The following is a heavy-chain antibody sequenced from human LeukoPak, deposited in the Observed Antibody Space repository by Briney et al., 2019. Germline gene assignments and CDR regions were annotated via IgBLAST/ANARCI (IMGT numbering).Heavy chain of an antibody. V-gene: IGHV1-3*01. J-gene: IGHJ4*02. CDR1: GYTFTSYA. CDR2: ISAGNGNT. CDR3: ARGDNWNDEYDY. Sequence: ASVKVSCKASGYTFTSYAIHWVRQAPGQRLEWMGWISAGNGNTKYSQNFQGRVTFISNTSATTAFMELSSLRSEDAAVYYCARGDNWNDEYDYWGQGTLVTVSS. D-gene: IGHD1-20*01.